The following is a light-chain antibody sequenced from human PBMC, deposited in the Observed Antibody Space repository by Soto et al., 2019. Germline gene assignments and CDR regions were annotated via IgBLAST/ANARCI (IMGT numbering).Light chain of an antibody. Sequence: EIVMTQSPATLSVSPGERATLSCRASQSVSSNLAWYQQKPGQAPRLLIYGASSRATGIPDRFSGSGSGTDFTLTISSLEPEDFAVYYCQQRSDWGITFAQGTRLEIK. CDR1: QSVSSN. CDR3: QQRSDWGIT. V-gene: IGKV3-11*01. J-gene: IGKJ5*01. CDR2: GAS.